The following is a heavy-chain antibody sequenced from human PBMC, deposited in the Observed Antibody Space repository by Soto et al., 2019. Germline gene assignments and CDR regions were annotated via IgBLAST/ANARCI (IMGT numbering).Heavy chain of an antibody. J-gene: IGHJ4*02. CDR1: GGSISSYY. Sequence: ASETLSLTCTVSGGSISSYYWSWIRQPPGKGLERIGYIYFRGTTNYNPSLKSRVNMSADTSKNQFSLKLNSVTAADTAVYYCARMNYYDTSGYPFDYWGQGMMVTVSS. D-gene: IGHD3-22*01. V-gene: IGHV4-59*01. CDR3: ARMNYYDTSGYPFDY. CDR2: IYFRGTT.